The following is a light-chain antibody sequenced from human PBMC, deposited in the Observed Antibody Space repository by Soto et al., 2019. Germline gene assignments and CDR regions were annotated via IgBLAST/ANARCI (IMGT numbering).Light chain of an antibody. CDR1: QSISSW. CDR3: QEYNSYPWT. J-gene: IGKJ1*01. Sequence: DIQMTQSPSTLSASVGDRVTITCRASQSISSWLAWYQQKPGKAPKLLLYDASSLEIGVPSRFSGSGSGTEFTLTISSRQPDDFATYYCQEYNSYPWTFGQGTKVEIK. V-gene: IGKV1-5*01. CDR2: DAS.